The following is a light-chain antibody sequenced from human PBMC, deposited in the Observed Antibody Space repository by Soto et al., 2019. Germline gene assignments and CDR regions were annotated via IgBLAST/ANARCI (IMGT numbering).Light chain of an antibody. V-gene: IGKV3-15*01. CDR3: QQYNNWPLG. J-gene: IGKJ4*01. CDR2: DAS. Sequence: EIVMTLSPATLSVSPGERATLSCRASQSVNSDLAWYQQKPGQAPRLLIHDASTRATGIPVRFSGSGSGTEFTLTISSLQSEDFAIYYCQQYNNWPLGFGGGTKVEIK. CDR1: QSVNSD.